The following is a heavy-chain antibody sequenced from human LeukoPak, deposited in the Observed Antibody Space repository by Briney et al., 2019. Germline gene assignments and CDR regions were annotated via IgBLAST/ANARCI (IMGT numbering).Heavy chain of an antibody. V-gene: IGHV3-23*01. Sequence: GGSLRLSCAASGFTFSSYAMSWVREARGRGLEWVSAISGSGCSTYYADSVKVRFTISRDNSKNTLYLQMNSLRAEDTAVYYCAKGTVQSWYYFDYWGQGTLVTVSS. D-gene: IGHD1-1*01. CDR3: AKGTVQSWYYFDY. J-gene: IGHJ4*02. CDR2: ISGSGCST. CDR1: GFTFSSYA.